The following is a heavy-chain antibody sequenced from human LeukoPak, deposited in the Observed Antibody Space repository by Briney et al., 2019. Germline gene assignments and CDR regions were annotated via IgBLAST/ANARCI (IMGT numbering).Heavy chain of an antibody. CDR3: ARVSSGELDDY. J-gene: IGHJ4*02. Sequence: SETLSLTCAVYGGSFSGYYWSWIRQPPGKGLEWIGEINHSGSTNYNPSLKSRVTISVDTSKNQFSLKLSSVTAADTAVYYCARVSSGELDDYWGQGTLVTVSS. V-gene: IGHV4-34*01. CDR2: INHSGST. D-gene: IGHD3-22*01. CDR1: GGSFSGYY.